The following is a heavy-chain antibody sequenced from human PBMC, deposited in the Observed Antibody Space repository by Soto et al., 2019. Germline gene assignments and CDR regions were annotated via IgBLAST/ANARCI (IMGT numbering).Heavy chain of an antibody. Sequence: ASVKVSCTASGYTFTSFDINWVRQASGQGLEWMGWMNPNSGNTIYAQKFQGRVTMTRNTSINTAYMQMNSLRAEDTAVYYCARVYCSSTSCYPEFEYSSSVYFDYWGQGTLVTVSS. V-gene: IGHV1-8*01. D-gene: IGHD2-2*01. CDR3: ARVYCSSTSCYPEFEYSSSVYFDY. CDR1: GYTFTSFD. CDR2: MNPNSGNT. J-gene: IGHJ4*02.